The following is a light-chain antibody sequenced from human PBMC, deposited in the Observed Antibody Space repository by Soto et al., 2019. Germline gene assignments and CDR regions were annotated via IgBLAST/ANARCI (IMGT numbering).Light chain of an antibody. CDR3: QQYGTLPPRYT. Sequence: LVLTQSPGTLPLSPGEGATLSCRASQRMSSNYLAWYQQKPGQAPRLLIYGTSNRATGIPDRFSGSGSGTDFTLTISRLEPEDCAVYYCQQYGTLPPRYTFGQGTKLEIK. V-gene: IGKV3-20*01. J-gene: IGKJ2*01. CDR1: QRMSSNY. CDR2: GTS.